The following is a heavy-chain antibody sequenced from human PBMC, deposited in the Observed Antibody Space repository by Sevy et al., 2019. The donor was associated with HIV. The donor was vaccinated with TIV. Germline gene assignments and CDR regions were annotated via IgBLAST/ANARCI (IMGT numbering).Heavy chain of an antibody. D-gene: IGHD3-22*01. V-gene: IGHV3-48*03. CDR1: GFTFSSYE. CDR2: ISSSGTTI. Sequence: GESLKISCEASGFTFSSYEMNWVRQAPGKGLEWVSYISSSGTTIKYADSVKGQFTISRDNAKNSLYMQMNSLRAEDTAVYYCARVDANYDKGFDPWGQGTLVTVSS. J-gene: IGHJ5*02. CDR3: ARVDANYDKGFDP.